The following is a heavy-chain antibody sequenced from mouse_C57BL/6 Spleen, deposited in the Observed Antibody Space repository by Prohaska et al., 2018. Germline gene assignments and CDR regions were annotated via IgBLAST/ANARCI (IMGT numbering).Heavy chain of an antibody. Sequence: EVKLEESGGGLVQPGGSMKLSFVASGFTFSNYWMNWVRQAPEKGLEWVAQIRLKSDNFATHYAESMKGRFTISRDESKSSVYLQLNNLGAEDTGIYYCFTAYFDYWGQGTTLTVSS. CDR3: FTAYFDY. J-gene: IGHJ2*01. CDR1: GFTFSNYW. CDR2: IRLKSDNFAT. V-gene: IGHV6-3*01.